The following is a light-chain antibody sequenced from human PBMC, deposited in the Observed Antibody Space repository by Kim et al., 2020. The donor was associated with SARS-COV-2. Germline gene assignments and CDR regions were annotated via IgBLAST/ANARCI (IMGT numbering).Light chain of an antibody. CDR3: AAWDDSLNGVI. Sequence: QMVIISCSGSRSNIGNHAISWYRQLPGTAPKLLIYTSYQRPSGVPDRFSGSKSGTSASLAIGGLQSEDEVDYYCAAWDDSLNGVIFGGGTKLTVL. CDR2: TSY. J-gene: IGLJ2*01. V-gene: IGLV1-44*01. CDR1: RSNIGNHA.